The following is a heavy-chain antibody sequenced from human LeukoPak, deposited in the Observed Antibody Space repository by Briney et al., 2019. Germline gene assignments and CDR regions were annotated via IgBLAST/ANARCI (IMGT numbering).Heavy chain of an antibody. D-gene: IGHD6-19*01. V-gene: IGHV3-23*01. J-gene: IGHJ5*02. CDR1: GFTFSSYA. Sequence: GGSLRLSCEASGFTFSSYAMTWVRPAARKGREWVSSISASGGSTHYADSVKGRFNISRDSSKNTLSLQMDSLKAEGTARYFCAKGSSAWYGWFDPGGQGTLLTVHS. CDR3: AKGSSAWYGWFDP. CDR2: ISASGGST.